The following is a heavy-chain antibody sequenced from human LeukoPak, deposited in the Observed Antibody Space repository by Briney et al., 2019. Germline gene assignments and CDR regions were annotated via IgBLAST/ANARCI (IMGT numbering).Heavy chain of an antibody. CDR3: AMTGSGSYYFDY. CDR1: GGSISSGSYY. CDR2: IYTSGST. Sequence: SETLSLTCTVSGGSISSGSYYWSWIRQPAGNGLEWIGRIYTSGSTNYNPSLKSRVTISVDTSKNQFSLKLSSVTAADTAVYYCAMTGSGSYYFDYWGQGTLVTVSS. V-gene: IGHV4-61*02. J-gene: IGHJ4*02. D-gene: IGHD1-26*01.